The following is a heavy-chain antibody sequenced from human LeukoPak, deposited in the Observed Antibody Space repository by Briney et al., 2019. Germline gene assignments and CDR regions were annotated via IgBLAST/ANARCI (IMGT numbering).Heavy chain of an antibody. V-gene: IGHV3-23*01. CDR3: AKDQHYDILTSAIDY. CDR2: ISGSGGST. Sequence: GGSLRLSCAAPGFTFSSYAMNWVRQAPGKGLEWVSDISGSGGSTYYADSVKGRFTISRDNSKNTLYLQMNSLRAEDTAVYYCAKDQHYDILTSAIDYWGQGTLVTVSS. J-gene: IGHJ4*02. D-gene: IGHD3-9*01. CDR1: GFTFSSYA.